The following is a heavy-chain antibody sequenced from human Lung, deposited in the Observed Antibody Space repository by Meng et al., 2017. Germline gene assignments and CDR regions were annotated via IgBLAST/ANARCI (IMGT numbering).Heavy chain of an antibody. D-gene: IGHD6-19*01. CDR2: TYYRSKWYN. V-gene: IGHV6-1*01. CDR3: ARSQQWLDS. J-gene: IGHJ4*02. Sequence: QVPLQQSGRGLVKPSQTLSLTCALSGDSVSSNSAAWNWIRQTPSRGLEWLGMTYYRSKWYNGYAVSVRSRITINPGTSKNQFSRQLNSVTPEDTAVYYCARSQQWLDSWGQGTLVTVSS. CDR1: GDSVSSNSAA.